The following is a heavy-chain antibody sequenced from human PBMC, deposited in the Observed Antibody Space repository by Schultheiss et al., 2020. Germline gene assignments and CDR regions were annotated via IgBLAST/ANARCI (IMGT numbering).Heavy chain of an antibody. V-gene: IGHV3-30*03. CDR3: ARNTHILVRGVIISYYYYGMDV. D-gene: IGHD3-10*01. CDR1: GFIFRNFG. Sequence: GGSLRLSCVASGFIFRNFGFHWVRQARGKGLEWVAMISFDADNKHYADSVKGRFTISRDNSKNTVYLQMSSLRPEDTAVYYCARNTHILVRGVIISYYYYGMDVWGQGTTVTVSS. J-gene: IGHJ6*02. CDR2: ISFDADNK.